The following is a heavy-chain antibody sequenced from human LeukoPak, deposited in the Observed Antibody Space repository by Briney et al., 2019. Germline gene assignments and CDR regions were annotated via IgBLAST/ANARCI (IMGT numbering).Heavy chain of an antibody. CDR3: AKDGHCPGALCPTQIAVAGYNDN. J-gene: IGHJ4*02. D-gene: IGHD6-19*01. V-gene: IGHV3-23*01. CDR1: GFTFSIYT. Sequence: PGGSLRLSCAASGFTFSIYTMNWVRQAPGKGLEWVSIINYNGDNKYYADSVQGRFTTSRDNSKNTVYLQMNSLRAEDTAIYYCAKDGHCPGALCPTQIAVAGYNDNWGQGTLVTVSS. CDR2: INYNGDNK.